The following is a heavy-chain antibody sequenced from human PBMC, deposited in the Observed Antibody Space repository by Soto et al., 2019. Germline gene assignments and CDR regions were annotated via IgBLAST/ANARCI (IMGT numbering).Heavy chain of an antibody. CDR3: ARERGAFDI. Sequence: PGGSLRLSCAASGFTFSSYAMSWVRQAPGKGLEWVSSITSSSSYIHYADSVKGRFTISRDNAKNSVYLQMNSLRAEDTAVYYCARERGAFDIWGQGTMVTVSS. CDR2: ITSSSSYI. CDR1: GFTFSSYA. V-gene: IGHV3-21*01. D-gene: IGHD3-10*01. J-gene: IGHJ3*02.